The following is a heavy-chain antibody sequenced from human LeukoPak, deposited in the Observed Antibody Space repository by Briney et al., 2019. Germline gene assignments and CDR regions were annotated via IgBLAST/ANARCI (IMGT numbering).Heavy chain of an antibody. J-gene: IGHJ4*02. CDR2: IIAIFGTA. D-gene: IGHD3-16*01. V-gene: IGHV1-69*13. Sequence: SVRVSCKASGGTFSSYAISWVRQAPGQGLEWMGGIIAIFGTANYAQKFQGRVTITADESTSTAYMELSSLRAEDTAVYYCARDRRGNLGYWGQGTLVTVSS. CDR3: ARDRRGNLGY. CDR1: GGTFSSYA.